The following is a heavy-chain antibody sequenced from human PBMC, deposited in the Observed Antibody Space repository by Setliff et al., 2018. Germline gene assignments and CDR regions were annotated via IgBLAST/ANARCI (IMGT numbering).Heavy chain of an antibody. V-gene: IGHV4-38-2*01. J-gene: IGHJ4*02. CDR2: IHHRGST. CDR3: AMTGDRGYSGYER. CDR1: GYSISSGYY. Sequence: SETLSLTCAVSGYSISSGYYWGWIRQPPGKGLEWIGSIHHRGSTYYNPSLKSRVTTLVDTSKNQFSLKLSSVTAADTAVYYCAMTGDRGYSGYERWGQGTLVTVSS. D-gene: IGHD5-12*01.